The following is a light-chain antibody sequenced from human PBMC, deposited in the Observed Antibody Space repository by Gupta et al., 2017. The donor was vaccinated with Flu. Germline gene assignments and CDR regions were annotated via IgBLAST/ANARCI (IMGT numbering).Light chain of an antibody. CDR2: EIT. J-gene: IGLJ1*01. Sequence: QSALTQPASVSGSPGQSITISCTGTSSDIGAYNLVSWSQQHPGKAPKLIIYEITNRPPGVSTRFSCSKSGNTASLTISGLQAEDEADYYCSSYTTISTGVFGTGTKVTVL. CDR1: SSDIGAYNL. CDR3: SSYTTISTGV. V-gene: IGLV2-14*01.